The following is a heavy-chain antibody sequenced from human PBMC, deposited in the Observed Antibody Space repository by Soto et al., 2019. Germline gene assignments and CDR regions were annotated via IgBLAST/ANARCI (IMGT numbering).Heavy chain of an antibody. D-gene: IGHD3-3*01. V-gene: IGHV1-69*13. CDR2: IIPIFGTA. J-gene: IGHJ4*02. CDR1: GGTFSSYA. Sequence: SVKVSCKASGGTFSSYAISWVRQAPGQGLEWMGGIIPIFGTANYAQKFQGRVTITADESTSTAYMELSSLRSEDTAVYYCASRLRFLGWHAIDYWGQGTLVTVSS. CDR3: ASRLRFLGWHAIDY.